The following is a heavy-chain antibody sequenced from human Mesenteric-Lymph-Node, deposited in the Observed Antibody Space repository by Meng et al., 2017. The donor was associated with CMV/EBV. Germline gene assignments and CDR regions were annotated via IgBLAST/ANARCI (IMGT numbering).Heavy chain of an antibody. CDR2: INHSGST. CDR3: ARLKQLVPWSWFDP. Sequence: GSLSLSCAVYGRSSSGYYWSWIRQPPGKGLEWIGEINHSGSTNYNPSLKSRVTISVDTSKNQFSLKLSSVTAADTAVYSCARLKQLVPWSWFDPWGQGTLVTVSS. CDR1: GRSSSGYY. J-gene: IGHJ5*02. V-gene: IGHV4-34*01. D-gene: IGHD6-6*01.